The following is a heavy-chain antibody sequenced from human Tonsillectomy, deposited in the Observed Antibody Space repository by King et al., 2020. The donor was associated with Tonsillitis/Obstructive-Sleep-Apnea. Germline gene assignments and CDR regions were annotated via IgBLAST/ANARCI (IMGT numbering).Heavy chain of an antibody. V-gene: IGHV3-15*07. J-gene: IGHJ4*02. D-gene: IGHD1-26*01. CDR1: GFTFSNAW. CDR2: IKRKTDGGTT. CDR3: TTDGKIVGAKGFGY. Sequence: VQLVESGGGLVKPGGSLRLSCAASGFTFSNAWMNWVRQAPGKGLEGVGRIKRKTDGGTTDYAAPVKGRFTISRDDSKTTLYLQMNSLKTEDTAVYYCTTDGKIVGAKGFGYWGQGTLVTVSS.